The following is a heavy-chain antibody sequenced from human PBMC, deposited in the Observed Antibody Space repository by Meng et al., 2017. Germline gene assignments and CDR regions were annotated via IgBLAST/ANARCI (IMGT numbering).Heavy chain of an antibody. V-gene: IGHV3-64*01. Sequence: GESLKISCAASGFTFSSYAMHWVRQAPGKGLEYVSAISSNGGSTYYANSVKGRFTISRDNSKNTLYLQMGSLRAEDMAVYYCAREGANLHSSSWYLGWFDPWGQGTLVTVSS. J-gene: IGHJ5*02. CDR3: AREGANLHSSSWYLGWFDP. CDR2: ISSNGGST. CDR1: GFTFSSYA. D-gene: IGHD6-13*01.